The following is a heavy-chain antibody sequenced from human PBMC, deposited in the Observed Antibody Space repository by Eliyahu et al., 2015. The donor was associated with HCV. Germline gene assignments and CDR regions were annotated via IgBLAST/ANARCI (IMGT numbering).Heavy chain of an antibody. CDR2: IYYSGST. CDR1: GGSISXSSYY. Sequence: QLQLQESGPGLVKPSETLSLTCTVSGGSISXSSYYWGWIRQPPGKGLEWIGSIYYSGSTYYNPSLKSRVTISVDTSKNQFSLKLSSVTAADTAVYYCARQYSSSWYFGVNPNYFDYWGQGTLVTVSS. J-gene: IGHJ4*02. D-gene: IGHD6-13*01. V-gene: IGHV4-39*01. CDR3: ARQYSSSWYFGVNPNYFDY.